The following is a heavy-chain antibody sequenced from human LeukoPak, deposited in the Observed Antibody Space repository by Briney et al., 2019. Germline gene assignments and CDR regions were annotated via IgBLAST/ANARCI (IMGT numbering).Heavy chain of an antibody. CDR2: TYYRSKWYN. D-gene: IGHD1-1*01. Sequence: SQTLSLTCAISGDSVSSKSAAWNWIRRSPSRGLEWLGRTYYRSKWYNDYAVFLKSRITINPDTSKNQFSLQLNSVTPEDTALYYCARDFAGIGGYFDFWGQGTLVTVSS. V-gene: IGHV6-1*01. CDR3: ARDFAGIGGYFDF. CDR1: GDSVSSKSAA. J-gene: IGHJ4*02.